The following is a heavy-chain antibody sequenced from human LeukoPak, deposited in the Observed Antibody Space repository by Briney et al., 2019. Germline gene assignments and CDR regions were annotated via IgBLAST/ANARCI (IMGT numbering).Heavy chain of an antibody. CDR2: ISGSGGST. V-gene: IGHV3-23*01. CDR1: GFTFSSYG. Sequence: GGSLRLSCAASGFTFSSYGMSWVRQAPGKGLEWVSAISGSGGSTYYADSVKGRFTISRDNSKNTLYLQMNSLRAEDTAVYYCAKDFYGSGSYGHWGQGTLVTVSS. CDR3: AKDFYGSGSYGH. D-gene: IGHD3-10*01. J-gene: IGHJ4*02.